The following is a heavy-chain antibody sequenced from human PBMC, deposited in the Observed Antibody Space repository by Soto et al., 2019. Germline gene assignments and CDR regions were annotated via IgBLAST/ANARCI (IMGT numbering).Heavy chain of an antibody. CDR3: AKVQWRTFCGMDV. CDR2: ISGSGGST. Sequence: PSGGSLRLSCAASGFTFSSYAMSWVRQAPGKGLEWVSAISGSGGSTYYADSVKGRFTISRDNSKNTLYLQMNSLRAEDTAVYYCAKVQWRTFCGMDVWGQGTTVTVSS. V-gene: IGHV3-23*01. J-gene: IGHJ6*02. D-gene: IGHD6-19*01. CDR1: GFTFSSYA.